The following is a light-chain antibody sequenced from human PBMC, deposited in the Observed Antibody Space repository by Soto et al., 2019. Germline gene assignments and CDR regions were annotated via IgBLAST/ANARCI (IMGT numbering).Light chain of an antibody. J-gene: IGLJ2*01. CDR2: RNN. V-gene: IGLV1-47*01. CDR1: SSNIGSNF. Sequence: QSVLTQPPSTSGTPGQSVTISCSGSSSNIGSNFVYWYQQFPGTAPKLLIYRNNQRPSGVPDRFSGSKSGTSASLAISGLRSEDEADYYCSTWDDSLSGPVFGGGTKLTVL. CDR3: STWDDSLSGPV.